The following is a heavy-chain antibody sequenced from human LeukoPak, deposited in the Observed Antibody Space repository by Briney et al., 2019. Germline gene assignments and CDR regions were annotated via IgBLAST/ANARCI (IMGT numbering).Heavy chain of an antibody. J-gene: IGHJ4*02. CDR1: GFTFSSYA. CDR3: ARGMGGSYDSSGYYFDY. CDR2: ISYDGSNK. Sequence: GGSLRLSCAASGFTFSSYAMHWVRQAPGKGLEWVAVISYDGSNKYYADSVKGRFTISRDNSKNTLYLQMNSLRAEDTAVYYCARGMGGSYDSSGYYFDYWGQGALVTVSS. D-gene: IGHD3-22*01. V-gene: IGHV3-30*04.